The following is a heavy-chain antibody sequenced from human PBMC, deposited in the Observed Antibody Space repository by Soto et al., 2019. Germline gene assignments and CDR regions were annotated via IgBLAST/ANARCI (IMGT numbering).Heavy chain of an antibody. CDR1: GGSISSGGYY. V-gene: IGHV4-31*03. D-gene: IGHD6-13*01. Sequence: SETLSLTCTVSGGSISSGGYYWSWIRQHPGKGLEWIGYIYYSGSTYYNPSLKSRVTISVDTSKNQFSLKLSSVTAADTAVYYCARDRGGIAAAGVYYYYGVDVWGQGTTVTVSS. CDR3: ARDRGGIAAAGVYYYYGVDV. J-gene: IGHJ6*02. CDR2: IYYSGST.